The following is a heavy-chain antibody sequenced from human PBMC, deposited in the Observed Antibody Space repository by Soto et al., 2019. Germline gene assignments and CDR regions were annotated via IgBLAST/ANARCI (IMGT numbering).Heavy chain of an antibody. V-gene: IGHV4-31*03. D-gene: IGHD6-13*01. J-gene: IGHJ4*02. CDR3: ARFAREENPKVGSWYYFDY. CDR1: GGSISSGGYF. CDR2: IYYSGRT. Sequence: QVQLQESGPGLVKPSQTLSLTCTVSGGSISSGGYFWSWVRQHPGKGLEWIGNIYYSGRTYYNPSLKSRFTISVDTSKNQFSLKLSSVTAADTAVYYCARFAREENPKVGSWYYFDYWGQGPRVTVSS.